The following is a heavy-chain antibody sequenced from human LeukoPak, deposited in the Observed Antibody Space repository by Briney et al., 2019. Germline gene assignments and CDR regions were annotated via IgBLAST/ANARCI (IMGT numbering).Heavy chain of an antibody. J-gene: IGHJ3*02. Sequence: PGGSLRLSCAASGFTVSSNYMSWVRQAPGKGLEWVSVIYSGGSTYYADSVKGRFTISRDNSKNTLYLQMNSLRAEDTAVYYCARDEGAVAGTGAFDIWGQGTMVTVSS. CDR1: GFTVSSNY. CDR3: ARDEGAVAGTGAFDI. CDR2: IYSGGST. D-gene: IGHD6-19*01. V-gene: IGHV3-66*01.